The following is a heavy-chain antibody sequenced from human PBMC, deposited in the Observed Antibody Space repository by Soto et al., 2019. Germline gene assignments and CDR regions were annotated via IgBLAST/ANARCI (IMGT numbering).Heavy chain of an antibody. J-gene: IGHJ4*02. D-gene: IGHD1-26*01. Sequence: QVQLQESGPGLVKPSGTLSLTCAVFGGSISNSNWWTWVRQPPGKGLDWIGEIFHSGSTSYNSSLMGRVTISVDKANNQFSLNLSPVTAADTAVYYCAHRPIVGAAIWGQGTLVTVSA. V-gene: IGHV4-4*02. CDR1: GGSISNSNW. CDR3: AHRPIVGAAI. CDR2: IFHSGST.